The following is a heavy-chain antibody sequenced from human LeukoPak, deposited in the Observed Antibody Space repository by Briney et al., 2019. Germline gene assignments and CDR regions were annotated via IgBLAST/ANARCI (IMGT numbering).Heavy chain of an antibody. CDR3: ARRPIAVAGNFDY. CDR1: GGSISSSSYY. J-gene: IGHJ4*02. Sequence: PSETLSLTCTVSGGSISSSSYYWGWIRQPPGKGLEWIGSIYYSGSTYYNPSLKSRVTISVDTSKNQFSLKLSSVTAADTAVYYCARRPIAVAGNFDYWGQGTLVTVSS. CDR2: IYYSGST. V-gene: IGHV4-39*01. D-gene: IGHD6-19*01.